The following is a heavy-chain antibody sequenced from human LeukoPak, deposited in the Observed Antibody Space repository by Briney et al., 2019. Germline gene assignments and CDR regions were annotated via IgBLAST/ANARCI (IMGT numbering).Heavy chain of an antibody. D-gene: IGHD3-22*01. V-gene: IGHV3-30*04. CDR2: ISYDGSNK. CDR3: ARPYYYDSSGYYLDF. CDR1: GFAFIGYS. Sequence: PGGSLRLSCAASGFAFIGYSMHWVRQAPGKGLEWVAVISYDGSNKYYADSVKGRFTISRDNSKSTLYLQMSSLRAEDTAVYYCARPYYYDSSGYYLDFWGQGTLVTVSS. J-gene: IGHJ4*02.